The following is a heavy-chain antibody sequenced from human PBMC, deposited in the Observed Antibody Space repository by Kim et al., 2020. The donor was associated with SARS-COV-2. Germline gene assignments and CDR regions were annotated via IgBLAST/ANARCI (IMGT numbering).Heavy chain of an antibody. J-gene: IGHJ6*02. CDR3: ARLCSGGSCYSSYGMDV. CDR1: GYTFTSYY. V-gene: IGHV1-46*01. Sequence: ASVKVSCKASGYTFTSYYMFWVRQAPGQGLEWMGIINPSGGSTSYAQKFQGRVTMTRDTSTSTVYMELSSLRSEDTAVYYCARLCSGGSCYSSYGMDVWGQGTTVTVSS. CDR2: INPSGGST. D-gene: IGHD2-15*01.